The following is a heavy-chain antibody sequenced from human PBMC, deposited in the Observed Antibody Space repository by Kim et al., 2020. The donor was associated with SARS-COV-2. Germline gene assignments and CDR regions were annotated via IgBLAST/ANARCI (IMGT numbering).Heavy chain of an antibody. J-gene: IGHJ4*02. V-gene: IGHV3-23*01. CDR3: AQSSAAAALWYFDF. Sequence: GGSLRLSCAASGFTFSTYAMSWVRQAPGKGLEWVSTISASGGSAYYADSVKGRFAISRDNSQNKLYLQMNGLRAEDTAVYYCAQSSAAAALWYFDFWGQG. CDR2: ISASGGSA. D-gene: IGHD6-13*01. CDR1: GFTFSTYA.